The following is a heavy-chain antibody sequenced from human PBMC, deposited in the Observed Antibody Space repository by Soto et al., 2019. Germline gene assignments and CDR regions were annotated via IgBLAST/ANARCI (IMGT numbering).Heavy chain of an antibody. CDR2: ISGSITYI. V-gene: IGHV3-21*04. Sequence: EVQLVESGGGLVKPGESLRVSCAASGFTFSYYSLHWVRQAPGKGLEWVSSISGSITYIYYADRVKGRFTISRDNAKNSLYLRMDSLRAEDTAVYYCARGDGTGLYNSGWSPRYWGQGTLVTVSS. CDR3: ARGDGTGLYNSGWSPRY. CDR1: GFTFSYYS. D-gene: IGHD6-19*01. J-gene: IGHJ4*02.